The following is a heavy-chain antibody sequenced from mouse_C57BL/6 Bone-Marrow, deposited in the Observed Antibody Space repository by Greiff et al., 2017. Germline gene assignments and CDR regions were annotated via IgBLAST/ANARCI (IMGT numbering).Heavy chain of an antibody. CDR2: IYPGSGST. V-gene: IGHV1-55*01. CDR1: GYTFTSYW. Sequence: VQLQQPGAELVKPGASVKMSCKASGYTFTSYWITWVKQRPGQGLEWIGDIYPGSGSTNYNEKFKSKATLTVDTSSSTAYMQLSSRTSEDSAVYYCARRGKETRDFDYWGQGTTLTVSS. J-gene: IGHJ2*01. D-gene: IGHD1-3*01. CDR3: ARRGKETRDFDY.